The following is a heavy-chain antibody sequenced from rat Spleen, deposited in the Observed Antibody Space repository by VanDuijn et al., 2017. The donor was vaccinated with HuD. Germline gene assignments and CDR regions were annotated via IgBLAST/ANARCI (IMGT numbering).Heavy chain of an antibody. Sequence: EVQLVEAGGGLVQPGRSLKLSCAASGFTFSNSGMAWVRQAPTKGLEWVATISPSGGSTYYRDSVKGRFTISRDNAKSTLYLQMNSLRSEDTATYYYTRGYDGTYYYVNWFAYWGQGTLVTVSS. J-gene: IGHJ3*01. CDR3: TRGYDGTYYYVNWFAY. V-gene: IGHV5-29*01. CDR2: ISPSGGST. CDR1: GFTFSNSG. D-gene: IGHD1-12*02.